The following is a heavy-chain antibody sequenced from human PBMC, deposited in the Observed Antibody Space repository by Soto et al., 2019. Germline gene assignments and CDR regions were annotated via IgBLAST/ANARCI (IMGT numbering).Heavy chain of an antibody. CDR1: GFTFSSYG. Sequence: GGSLRLSCAASGFTFSSYGMHWVRQAPGKGLEWVAVIWYDGSNKYYADSVKGRFTISRDNSKNTLYLQMNSLRAEDTAVYYCARVRGYDSRYYGMDVWGQGTTVTVSS. CDR3: ARVRGYDSRYYGMDV. V-gene: IGHV3-33*01. J-gene: IGHJ6*02. D-gene: IGHD5-12*01. CDR2: IWYDGSNK.